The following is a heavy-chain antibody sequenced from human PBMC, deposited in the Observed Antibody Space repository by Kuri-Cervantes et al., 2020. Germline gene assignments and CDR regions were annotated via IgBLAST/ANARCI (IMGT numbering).Heavy chain of an antibody. CDR3: AKDRPTAPKSIVVVPAAPPTYYMDV. CDR1: GFTFDDYA. Sequence: GGSLRLSCAASGFTFDDYAMHWVRQAPGKGLEWVSLISWVGGSTYYADSVKGRFTISRDNSKNSLYLQMNSLRAEDTAVYYCAKDRPTAPKSIVVVPAAPPTYYMDVWGKGTTVTVSS. V-gene: IGHV3-43D*04. J-gene: IGHJ6*03. D-gene: IGHD2-2*01. CDR2: ISWVGGST.